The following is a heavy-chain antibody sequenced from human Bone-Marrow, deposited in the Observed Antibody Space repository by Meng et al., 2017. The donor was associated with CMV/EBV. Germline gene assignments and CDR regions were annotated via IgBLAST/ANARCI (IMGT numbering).Heavy chain of an antibody. CDR2: IWYDGSNK. V-gene: IGHV3-33*06. CDR1: GFTFSSYG. J-gene: IGHJ6*02. D-gene: IGHD6-13*01. CDR3: AKELKTIAAAERYGMDV. Sequence: GESLKISCAASGFTFSSYGMHWVRQAPGKGLEWVAVIWYDGSNKYYADSVKGRFTISRDNSKNTLYLQMNSLRAEDTAVYYCAKELKTIAAAERYGMDVWGQGTTVTLSS.